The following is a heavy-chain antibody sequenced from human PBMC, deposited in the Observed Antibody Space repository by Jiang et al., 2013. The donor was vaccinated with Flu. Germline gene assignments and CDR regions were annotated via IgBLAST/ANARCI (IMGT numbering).Heavy chain of an antibody. CDR2: INPSGGST. J-gene: IGHJ3*02. Sequence: SGAEVKEPGASVNLSCKASGHTFTNFYFHWVRQAPGQGLEWMGIINPSGGSTSYAQKFQGRVTMTRDTSTSTVYMELSSLRSEDTAVYYCARPPIVGATDAFDIWGQGTMVTVSS. CDR3: ARPPIVGATDAFDI. D-gene: IGHD1-26*01. V-gene: IGHV1-46*01. CDR1: GHTFTNFY.